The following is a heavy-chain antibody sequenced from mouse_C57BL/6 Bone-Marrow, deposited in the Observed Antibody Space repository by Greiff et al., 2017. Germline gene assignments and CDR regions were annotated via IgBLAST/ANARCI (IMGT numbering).Heavy chain of an antibody. CDR2: ISNGGGST. V-gene: IGHV5-12*01. CDR3: ARPTDSSGLFYAMDY. CDR1: GFTFSDYY. D-gene: IGHD3-2*02. J-gene: IGHJ4*01. Sequence: DVKLVESGGGLVQPGGSLKLSCAASGFTFSDYYMYWVRQTPEKRLEWVAYISNGGGSTYYPDTVKGRFTISRDNAKNTLYLQMSRLKSEDTAMYYCARPTDSSGLFYAMDYWGQGTSVTVSS.